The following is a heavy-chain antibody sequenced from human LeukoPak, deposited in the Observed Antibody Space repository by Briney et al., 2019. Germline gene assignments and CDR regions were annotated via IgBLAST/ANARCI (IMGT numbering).Heavy chain of an antibody. CDR3: ARTGDYSRHFDS. D-gene: IGHD2-21*01. V-gene: IGHV2-70*11. CDR1: GFSLSTSGMC. CDR2: IDWDDDK. Sequence: SGPALVKPTQTLTLTCTFSGFSLSTSGMCVSWIRQPPGKALEWLARIDWDDDKYYSTSLKTRLTISKDTSKNQVVLTMTNMDPVDTATCYCARTGDYSRHFDSWGQGTLVTVSS. J-gene: IGHJ4*02.